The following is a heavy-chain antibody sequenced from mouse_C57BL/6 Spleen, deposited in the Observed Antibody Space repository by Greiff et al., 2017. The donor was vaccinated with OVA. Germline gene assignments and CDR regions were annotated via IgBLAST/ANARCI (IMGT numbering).Heavy chain of an antibody. Sequence: VQLQQSGAELVKPGASVKISCKASGYAFSSYWMNWVKQRPGKGLEWIGQIYPGDGDTNYNGKFKGKATLTADKSSSTAYMQLSSLTSEDSAVYFCAREVELLYFDYWGQGTTLTVSS. CDR3: AREVELLYFDY. CDR1: GYAFSSYW. V-gene: IGHV1-80*01. J-gene: IGHJ2*01. CDR2: IYPGDGDT. D-gene: IGHD2-1*01.